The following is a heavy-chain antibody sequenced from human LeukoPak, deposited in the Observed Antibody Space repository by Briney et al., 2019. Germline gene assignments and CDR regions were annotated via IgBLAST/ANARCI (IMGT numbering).Heavy chain of an antibody. D-gene: IGHD3-16*02. CDR3: ARVIDVGGMDV. CDR1: GDSISTSTYY. CDR2: IYNSGST. J-gene: IGHJ6*02. Sequence: PSETLSLTCTVSGDSISTSTYYWGWIRQPPGKGLEWIGNIYNSGSTNYNPSLKSRATISVDTSKNQFSLKLSSVTAADTAVYYCARVIDVGGMDVWGQGTTVTVSS. V-gene: IGHV4-39*07.